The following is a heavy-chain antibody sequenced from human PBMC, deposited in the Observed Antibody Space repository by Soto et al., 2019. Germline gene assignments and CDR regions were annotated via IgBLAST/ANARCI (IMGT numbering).Heavy chain of an antibody. CDR1: GGTFSSYA. V-gene: IGHV1-69*13. J-gene: IGHJ4*02. CDR3: ARGSGHYYDSSGYNFDY. CDR2: IIPIFGTA. D-gene: IGHD3-22*01. Sequence: PVKVSCKASGGTFSSYAISWVRQAPGQGLEWMGGIIPIFGTANYAQKFQGRVTITADESTSTAYMELSSLRSEDTAVYYCARGSGHYYDSSGYNFDYWGQGTLVTVSS.